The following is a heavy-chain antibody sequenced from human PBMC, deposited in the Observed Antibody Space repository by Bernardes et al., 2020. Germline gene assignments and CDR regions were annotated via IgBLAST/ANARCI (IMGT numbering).Heavy chain of an antibody. CDR2: IYYSGST. V-gene: IGHV4-59*01. CDR1: GGSISSYY. D-gene: IGHD2-15*01. Sequence: SETLSLTCTVSGGSISSYYWSWIRQPPGKGLEWIGYIYYSGSTNYNPSLKSRVTISVDTSKNQFSLKLSSVTAADTAVYYCAREDPRGYCSGGSCESPPLAFDIWGQGTMVTVSS. CDR3: AREDPRGYCSGGSCESPPLAFDI. J-gene: IGHJ3*02.